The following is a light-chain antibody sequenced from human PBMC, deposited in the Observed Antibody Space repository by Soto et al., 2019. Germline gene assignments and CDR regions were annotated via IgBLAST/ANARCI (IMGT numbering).Light chain of an antibody. CDR1: QSVLSSSNNKNY. J-gene: IGKJ5*01. Sequence: IVMTQSPDSLAVSLGERATINCKSSQSVLSSSNNKNYLAWYQQKPGQPPKLLIYWASTRESGVPDRFSRSGSGTDFPLTLSSLQAEDVSVYYCQQYYTTPVTFGQGTRLEI. CDR3: QQYYTTPVT. V-gene: IGKV4-1*01. CDR2: WAS.